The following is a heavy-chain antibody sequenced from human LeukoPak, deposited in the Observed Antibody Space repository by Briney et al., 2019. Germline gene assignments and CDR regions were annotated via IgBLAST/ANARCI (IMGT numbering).Heavy chain of an antibody. D-gene: IGHD3-22*01. Sequence: SVKVSCKASGGTFTTYAISWVRQAPGQGLEWMGGIIPIFGTTNYAQKFQGRVTITADESTSTVYMELSSLKSEDTAVFYCARASRYYDTSGYYYSFDYWGQGTLVTVSS. V-gene: IGHV1-69*13. J-gene: IGHJ4*02. CDR3: ARASRYYDTSGYYYSFDY. CDR2: IIPIFGTT. CDR1: GGTFTTYA.